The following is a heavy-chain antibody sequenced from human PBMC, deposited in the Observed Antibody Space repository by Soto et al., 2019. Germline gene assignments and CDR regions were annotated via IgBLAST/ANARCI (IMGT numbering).Heavy chain of an antibody. CDR1: GGTFSSYA. J-gene: IGHJ4*02. Sequence: SVKVSCKASGGTFSSYAISWVRQAPGQGLEWMGGIIPIFGTANYAQKFQGRVTITADESTSTAYMELSSLRSEDTSVYYCARVREQLVPYFDYWGQGTLVTVSS. V-gene: IGHV1-69*13. D-gene: IGHD6-6*01. CDR2: IIPIFGTA. CDR3: ARVREQLVPYFDY.